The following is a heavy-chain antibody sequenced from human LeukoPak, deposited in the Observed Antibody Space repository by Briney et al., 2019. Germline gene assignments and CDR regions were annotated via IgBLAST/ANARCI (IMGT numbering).Heavy chain of an antibody. CDR1: GFTFSSYA. V-gene: IGHV3-23*01. J-gene: IGHJ3*02. D-gene: IGHD2-2*01. CDR2: ISGSGGST. CDR3: AKDGPYCSSTSCPHGAFDI. Sequence: GGSLRLSCAASGFTFSSYAMSWVRQAPGKGLEWVSAISGSGGSTYYADSVKGRFTISRDNSKNTLYLQMNSLRAEDTAVYYCAKDGPYCSSTSCPHGAFDIWGQGTMVTVSS.